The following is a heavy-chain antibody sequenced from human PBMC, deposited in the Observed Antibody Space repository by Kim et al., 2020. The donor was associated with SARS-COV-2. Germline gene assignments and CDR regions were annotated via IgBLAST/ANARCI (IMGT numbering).Heavy chain of an antibody. J-gene: IGHJ4*02. CDR3: ASGGYCTNGVCSYYFDY. D-gene: IGHD2-8*01. V-gene: IGHV1-69*01. Sequence: FQGRVTITADESTSTAYMELSSLRSEDTAVYYCASGGYCTNGVCSYYFDYWGQGTLVTVSS.